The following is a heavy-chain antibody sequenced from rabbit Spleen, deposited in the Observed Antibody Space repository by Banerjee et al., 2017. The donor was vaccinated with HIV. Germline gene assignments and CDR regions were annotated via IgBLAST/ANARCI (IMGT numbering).Heavy chain of an antibody. CDR3: ARNYVNAFDP. D-gene: IGHD1-1*01. CDR2: IDTNDGDT. J-gene: IGHJ2*01. Sequence: QEQLVESGGDLVKPGASLTLTCTASGFDFSSNAMCWVRQAPGKGLEWIACIDTNDGDTDYANWPKGRFTISKTSSTTVTLQMTSLTAADTATYFCARNYVNAFDPWGPGTLVTVS. CDR1: GFDFSSNA. V-gene: IGHV1S45*01.